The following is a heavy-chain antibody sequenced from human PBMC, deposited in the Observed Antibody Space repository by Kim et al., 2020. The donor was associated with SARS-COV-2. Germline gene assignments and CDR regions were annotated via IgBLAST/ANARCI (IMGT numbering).Heavy chain of an antibody. CDR3: ARPRLYGDYGGYYFDY. J-gene: IGHJ4*02. D-gene: IGHD4-17*01. CDR1: GYTFTSYY. V-gene: IGHV1-46*01. CDR2: INPSGGST. Sequence: ASVKVSCKASGYTFTSYYMHWVRQAPGQGLEWMGIINPSGGSTSYAQKFQGRVTMTRDTSTSTAYMELSSLRSEDTAVYYCARPRLYGDYGGYYFDYWGQGTLVTVSS.